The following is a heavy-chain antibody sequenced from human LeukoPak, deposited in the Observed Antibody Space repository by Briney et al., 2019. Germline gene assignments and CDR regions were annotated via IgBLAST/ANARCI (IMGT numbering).Heavy chain of an antibody. Sequence: SETLSLTCTVSGGSISYYYWSWIRQPPGKGLEWIAYIYYSGSTNYNPSLKSRVTISVDTSKNQFSLKLSSVTAADTAVYYCARRTNYYGSGSYEWPLYYFDYWGQGTLVTVSS. CDR1: GGSISYYY. V-gene: IGHV4-59*08. CDR2: IYYSGST. D-gene: IGHD3-10*01. J-gene: IGHJ4*02. CDR3: ARRTNYYGSGSYEWPLYYFDY.